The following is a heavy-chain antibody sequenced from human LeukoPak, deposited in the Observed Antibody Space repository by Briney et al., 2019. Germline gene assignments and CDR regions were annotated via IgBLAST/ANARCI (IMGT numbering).Heavy chain of an antibody. Sequence: PSETLSLPCALSSGPISSGGYSWRWIRQPPAKGLEWIGYRYHSGITYYHPSLQSRVTISVDRSKTQFSLTLSSVTAADTAVYYCARGKADDYVWGSDLRPGAFGIWGQGTMVTVSS. CDR2: RYHSGIT. CDR1: SGPISSGGYS. D-gene: IGHD3-16*02. CDR3: ARGKADDYVWGSDLRPGAFGI. V-gene: IGHV4-30-2*01. J-gene: IGHJ3*02.